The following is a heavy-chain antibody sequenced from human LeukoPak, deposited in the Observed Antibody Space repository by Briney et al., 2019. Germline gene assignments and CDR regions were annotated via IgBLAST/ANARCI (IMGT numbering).Heavy chain of an antibody. V-gene: IGHV3-53*05. D-gene: IGHD2-2*01. Sequence: GGSLRLSCAASGFTVITNDMTWVRQAPGKGLEWVSVLYSDGNTKYADSVQGRFTISRVNSKNTLYLQMNSLRAEDTAVYYCARGSSTNCYGGNCYYYYMDVWGKGTTVTVSS. CDR1: GFTVITND. CDR2: LYSDGNT. CDR3: ARGSSTNCYGGNCYYYYMDV. J-gene: IGHJ6*03.